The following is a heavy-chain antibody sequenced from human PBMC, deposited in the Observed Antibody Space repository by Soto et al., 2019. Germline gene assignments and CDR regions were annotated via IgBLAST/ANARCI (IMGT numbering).Heavy chain of an antibody. CDR1: GYTFTGYY. Sequence: ASVKVSCKASGYTFTGYYMHWVRQAPGQGLEWMGWINPNSGGTNYAQKFQGWVTMTRDTSISTAYMELSRLRSADTAVYYCARGDWTLDGSGGSCHSGRLYYYYYMDVWGKGTTVTVSS. D-gene: IGHD2-15*01. CDR2: INPNSGGT. V-gene: IGHV1-2*04. J-gene: IGHJ6*03. CDR3: ARGDWTLDGSGGSCHSGRLYYYYYMDV.